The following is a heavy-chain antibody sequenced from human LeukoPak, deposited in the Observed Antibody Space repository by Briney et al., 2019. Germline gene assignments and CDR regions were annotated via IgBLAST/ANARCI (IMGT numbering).Heavy chain of an antibody. Sequence: PGGSLRLSCAASGFTFSSYWMSWVRQAPGKGLEWVANIKQDGSEKYYVDSVKGRFTISRDNAKNSLYLQMNSLRAEDTAVYYCARRSMIRPTGNAFDIWGQGTMVTVSS. CDR2: IKQDGSEK. CDR1: GFTFSSYW. D-gene: IGHD1-14*01. V-gene: IGHV3-7*01. J-gene: IGHJ3*02. CDR3: ARRSMIRPTGNAFDI.